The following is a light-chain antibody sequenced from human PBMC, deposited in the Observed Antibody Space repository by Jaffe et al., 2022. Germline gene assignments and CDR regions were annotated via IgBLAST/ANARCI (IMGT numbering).Light chain of an antibody. CDR2: GAS. V-gene: IGKV1-9*01. Sequence: DIQLTQSPSFLSASVGDRVTITCRASQGISSYLAWYQKKPGKAPKLLIHGASTLDSGVPSRFSGSGSGTEFTLTISSLQPEDFATYYCQQLKDYPLTFGGGTKVEIK. CDR1: QGISSY. J-gene: IGKJ4*01. CDR3: QQLKDYPLT.